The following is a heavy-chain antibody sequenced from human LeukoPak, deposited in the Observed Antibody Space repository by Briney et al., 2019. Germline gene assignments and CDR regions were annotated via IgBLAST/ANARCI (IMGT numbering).Heavy chain of an antibody. CDR1: GFTVSSNY. Sequence: GGSLRLSGAASGFTVSSNYMSWVRQAPGKGLKWVSVIYSGGSTYYADSVKGRFTISRDNAKNSLYLQMNSLRAEDTAVYYCARDPDYYYYMDVWGKGTTVTISS. CDR2: IYSGGST. J-gene: IGHJ6*03. V-gene: IGHV3-53*01. CDR3: ARDPDYYYYMDV.